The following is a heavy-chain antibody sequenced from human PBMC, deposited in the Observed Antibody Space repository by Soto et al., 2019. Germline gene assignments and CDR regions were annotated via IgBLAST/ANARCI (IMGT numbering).Heavy chain of an antibody. CDR3: ARLNKPGWFDP. Sequence: SETLSLPCTVSSGSIISSNYFLGRICQPPEKWLEWIATIYYIGSTYYSPSLKSRVTISVDTSKNQFSLRLASVTAADTAVYYCARLNKPGWFDPWGQGTLVTVSS. V-gene: IGHV4-39*01. CDR1: SGSIISSNYF. J-gene: IGHJ5*02. CDR2: IYYIGST.